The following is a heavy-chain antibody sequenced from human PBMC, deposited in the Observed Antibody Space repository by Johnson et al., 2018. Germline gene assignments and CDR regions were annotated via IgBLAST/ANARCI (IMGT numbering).Heavy chain of an antibody. D-gene: IGHD5-24*01. J-gene: IGHJ4*02. V-gene: IGHV4-59*12. CDR3: ARVRPMATIFDY. CDR2: ISYTGST. Sequence: QVQLQESGPGLVKPSETLSLSCTVSGGSMSSYYWSWIRQPPGKGVEWIGYISYTGSTNYNPSLKSRITISVDTSKNKFSLKLSSVTAADTAVYYCARVRPMATIFDYWGQGTLVTVSS. CDR1: GGSMSSYY.